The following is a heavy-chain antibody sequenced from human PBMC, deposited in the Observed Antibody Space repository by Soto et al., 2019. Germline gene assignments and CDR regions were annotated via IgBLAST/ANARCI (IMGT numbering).Heavy chain of an antibody. CDR2: FDPEDGET. J-gene: IGHJ3*02. Sequence: ASVKVSCKVSEYTLTELSMHWVRKAPGEGLEWMGGFDPEDGETIYAQKFQGRVTMTEDTSTDTAYMELSSLRSEDTAVYYCATDVEYYDSPSAFDIWGQGTMVTVSS. D-gene: IGHD3-22*01. V-gene: IGHV1-24*01. CDR3: ATDVEYYDSPSAFDI. CDR1: EYTLTELS.